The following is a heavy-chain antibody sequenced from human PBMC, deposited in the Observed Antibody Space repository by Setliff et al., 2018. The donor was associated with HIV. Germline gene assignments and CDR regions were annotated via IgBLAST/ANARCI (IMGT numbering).Heavy chain of an antibody. D-gene: IGHD6-19*01. CDR1: GGSFSGDY. CDR3: ARGRGGSGWYIPSTGYAFDI. Sequence: PSETLSLTCPGYGGSFSGDYWSWIRQPPGKRLEWIGEINHSGSTNYNPSLKSRVTISVDTSKNQFSLKLTSVTVADAAVYYCARGRGGSGWYIPSTGYAFDIWGRGTMVTVSS. J-gene: IGHJ3*02. V-gene: IGHV4-34*01. CDR2: INHSGST.